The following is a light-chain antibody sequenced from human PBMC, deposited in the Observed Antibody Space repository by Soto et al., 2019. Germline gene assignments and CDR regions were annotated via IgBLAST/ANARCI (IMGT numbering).Light chain of an antibody. V-gene: IGLV2-14*01. J-gene: IGLJ2*01. CDR2: DVR. Sequence: QSVLTQPASVSGSPGQSITISCTGTSSDVGDYNYVSWYQQHPGKAPKLMIYDVRNRPSGVSNRFSGSKSGNTASLTVSGLQAEDEADYYCSSYTSSSTLVFGGGTKLTVL. CDR3: SSYTSSSTLV. CDR1: SSDVGDYNY.